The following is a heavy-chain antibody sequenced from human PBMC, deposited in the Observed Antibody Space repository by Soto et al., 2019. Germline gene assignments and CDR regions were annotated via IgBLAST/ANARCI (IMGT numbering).Heavy chain of an antibody. Sequence: EVQLVESGGGLVKPGGSLRLSCEGSGFTFSNAWMSWVRQAPGKGLEWIGHIKSKTDGGTIDYAAPVKGEFTISRDDSKNTLYLQMNSLKTEDTAVYYCTTDEWNWGQGTLVTVSS. J-gene: IGHJ4*02. D-gene: IGHD3-3*01. V-gene: IGHV3-15*01. CDR3: TTDEWN. CDR1: GFTFSNAW. CDR2: IKSKTDGGTI.